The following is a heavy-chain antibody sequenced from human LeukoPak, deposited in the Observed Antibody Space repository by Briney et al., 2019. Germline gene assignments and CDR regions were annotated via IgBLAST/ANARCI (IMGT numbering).Heavy chain of an antibody. CDR1: GFTFSSYW. CDR3: ARVVWFGELLHFDY. Sequence: QAGGSLRLSCAASGFTFSSYWMSWVRQAPGKGLEWVANIKQDGSEKYYVDSVKGRFTISRDNAKNSLYLQTNSLRAEDTAVYYCARVVWFGELLHFDYWGQGTLVTVSS. J-gene: IGHJ4*02. CDR2: IKQDGSEK. D-gene: IGHD3-10*01. V-gene: IGHV3-7*03.